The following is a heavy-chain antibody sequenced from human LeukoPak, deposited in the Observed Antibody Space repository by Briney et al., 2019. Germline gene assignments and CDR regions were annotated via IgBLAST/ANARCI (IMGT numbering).Heavy chain of an antibody. CDR2: ISGSGGTT. J-gene: IGHJ4*02. D-gene: IGHD1-1*01. V-gene: IGHV3-23*01. CDR1: GFTFSSYA. Sequence: GGSLRLSCAASGFTFSSYAMTWVRQAPGKGLEWVAIISGSGGTTHYADSVKGRFTISRDNFKNTLYLQMNSLRGEDTAVYHCAKEKPETTAFDYWGQGTLVTVSS. CDR3: AKEKPETTAFDY.